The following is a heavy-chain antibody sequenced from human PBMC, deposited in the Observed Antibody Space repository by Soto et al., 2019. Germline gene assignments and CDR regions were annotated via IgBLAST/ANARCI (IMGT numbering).Heavy chain of an antibody. CDR2: INAPSTST. CDR1: GFIFSDYG. Sequence: EVHLVASGGGLVQPGGSLRLSCAASGFIFSDYGLTWVRQAPGKGLEWVSHINAPSTSTLYADSVRGRFTISRDNAKNSVYLQMSSLSDEDTAVYYCTRDPEGDLDFDYWGQGTLVTVSS. D-gene: IGHD2-21*02. CDR3: TRDPEGDLDFDY. V-gene: IGHV3-48*02. J-gene: IGHJ4*02.